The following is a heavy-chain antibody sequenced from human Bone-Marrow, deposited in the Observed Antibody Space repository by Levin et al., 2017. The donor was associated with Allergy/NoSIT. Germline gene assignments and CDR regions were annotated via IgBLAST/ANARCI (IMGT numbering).Heavy chain of an antibody. CDR1: GGTVSSYA. J-gene: IGHJ5*02. Sequence: GGSLRLSCKASGGTVSSYAISWVRQAPGQGLEWMGGIIPIFGTANYAQKFQGRVTITADESTRTVYMELSSLRSEDTAVYYCASREGYCSGGSRHFAGWFDPWGQGTLVTVSS. CDR3: ASREGYCSGGSRHFAGWFDP. V-gene: IGHV1-69*01. D-gene: IGHD2-15*01. CDR2: IIPIFGTA.